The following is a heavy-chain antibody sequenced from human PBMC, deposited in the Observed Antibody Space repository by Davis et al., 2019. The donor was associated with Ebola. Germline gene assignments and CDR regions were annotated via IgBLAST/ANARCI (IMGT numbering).Heavy chain of an antibody. CDR1: GFTFDSYA. CDR2: ISGSNT. V-gene: IGHV3-23*01. J-gene: IGHJ4*02. D-gene: IGHD5-12*01. CDR3: VKERGYSGFDLDY. Sequence: PGGSLRLSCAASGFTFDSYAMTWVRQAPGKGLAWVSTISGSNTYYADSVKGRFTISRDNLKNTLYLEMHSLRAEDTARYYCVKERGYSGFDLDYWGQGTLVTVSS.